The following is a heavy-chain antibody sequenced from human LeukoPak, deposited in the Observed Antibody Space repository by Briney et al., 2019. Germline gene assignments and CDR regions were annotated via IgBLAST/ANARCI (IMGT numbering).Heavy chain of an antibody. CDR1: GFTFSDYS. D-gene: IGHD4-23*01. V-gene: IGHV3-48*01. CDR2: ISLSSSFI. CDR3: AKDNLGGNAGGGGYYYYMDV. J-gene: IGHJ6*03. Sequence: GGSLRLSCEVSGFTFSDYSMSWVRKAPGKGLEWVSYISLSSSFIYYADSVKGRFTISRDNAKNSLYLQMNSLRAEDTAVYYCAKDNLGGNAGGGGYYYYMDVWGKGTTVTISS.